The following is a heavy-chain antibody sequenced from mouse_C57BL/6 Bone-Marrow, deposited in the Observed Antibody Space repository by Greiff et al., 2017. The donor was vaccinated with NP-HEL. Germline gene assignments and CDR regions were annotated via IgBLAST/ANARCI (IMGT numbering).Heavy chain of an antibody. D-gene: IGHD1-1*01. CDR1: GYTFTSYW. CDR3: VYYYWYFDV. V-gene: IGHV1-64*01. Sequence: VQLQQPGAELVKPGASVKLSCKASGYTFTSYWMHWVTQRPGQGLEWIGMIHPNSGSTNYNEKFKSKATLTVDKSSSTAYLQLSSLTSEDSAVYYCVYYYWYFDVWGTGTTVTVSS. J-gene: IGHJ1*03. CDR2: IHPNSGST.